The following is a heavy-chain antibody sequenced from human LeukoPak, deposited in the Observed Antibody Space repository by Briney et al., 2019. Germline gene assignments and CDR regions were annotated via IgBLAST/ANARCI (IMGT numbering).Heavy chain of an antibody. D-gene: IGHD6-19*01. CDR1: GFTFSSYE. CDR3: ARDSSGWSHDAFDI. CDR2: ISSSGSTI. Sequence: PGGSLRLSCAASGFTFSSYEMNWVRQAPGKGLEWVSYISSSGSTIYYTDSVKGRFTTSRDNAKNSLYLQMNSLRAEDTAIYYCARDSSGWSHDAFDIWGQGTMVTVPS. V-gene: IGHV3-48*03. J-gene: IGHJ3*02.